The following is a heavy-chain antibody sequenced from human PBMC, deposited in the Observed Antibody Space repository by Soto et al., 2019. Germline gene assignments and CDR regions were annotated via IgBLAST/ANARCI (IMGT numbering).Heavy chain of an antibody. J-gene: IGHJ5*02. CDR3: AKSLSASSGWFDP. D-gene: IGHD6-6*01. V-gene: IGHV4-30-4*01. CDR1: GDSIGSGDFY. CDR2: IYKSGRT. Sequence: PSETLSLTCTVSGDSIGSGDFYWTWIRQSPGKGLEYIGYIYKSGRTYYNPSLKSRPIISLDTSKNQFFLSLNSVTAADTAIYYCAKSLSASSGWFDPWGQGTLVTVSS.